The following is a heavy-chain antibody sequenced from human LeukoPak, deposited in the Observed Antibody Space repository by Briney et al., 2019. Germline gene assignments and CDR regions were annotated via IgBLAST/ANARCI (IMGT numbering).Heavy chain of an antibody. CDR3: ARASRGDSSSWYTIRGLGYYYYYMDV. CDR1: GDTLTELS. CDR2: FDPEDNEK. V-gene: IGHV1-24*01. D-gene: IGHD6-13*01. J-gene: IGHJ6*03. Sequence: RASVKVSCKLSGDTLTELSMHWVRHFPGKGLEWMGSFDPEDNEKIYARSFQGRLTMTEDTSTNTAYMELSSLRSEDTAVYYCARASRGDSSSWYTIRGLGYYYYYMDVWGKGTTVTISS.